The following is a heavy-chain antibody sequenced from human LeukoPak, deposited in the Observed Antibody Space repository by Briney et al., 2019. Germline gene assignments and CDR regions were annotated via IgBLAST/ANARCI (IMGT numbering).Heavy chain of an antibody. J-gene: IGHJ3*02. D-gene: IGHD3-10*01. CDR1: GGSISSYY. Sequence: PSETLSLTCTVSGGSISSYYWSWIQQPAGKGLERIGRIYTSGSTNYNPSLKSRVTMSVDTSKNQFSLKLSSVTAADTAVYYCARLGNLGYYGSGSNDAFDIWGQGTMVTVSS. V-gene: IGHV4-4*07. CDR3: ARLGNLGYYGSGSNDAFDI. CDR2: IYTSGST.